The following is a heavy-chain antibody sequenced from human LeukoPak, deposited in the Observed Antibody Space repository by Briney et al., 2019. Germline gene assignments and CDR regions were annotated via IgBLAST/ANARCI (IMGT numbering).Heavy chain of an antibody. D-gene: IGHD2-2*01. Sequence: PGGSLRLSCAASGFTFSSYWIHWVRQAPGKGLEWVSAISGSGGSTYYADSVKGRFTISRDNSKNTLYLQMNSLRAEDTAVYYCAKVNVPGNWFDPWGQGTLVTVSS. CDR2: ISGSGGST. J-gene: IGHJ5*02. V-gene: IGHV3-23*01. CDR3: AKVNVPGNWFDP. CDR1: GFTFSSYW.